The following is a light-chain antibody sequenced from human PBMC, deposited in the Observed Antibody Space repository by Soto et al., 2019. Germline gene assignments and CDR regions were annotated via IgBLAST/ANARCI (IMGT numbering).Light chain of an antibody. CDR3: RQYGGPALWT. J-gene: IGKJ1*01. V-gene: IGKV3-20*01. CDR2: ETS. Sequence: IVLTQSPGSLSLSPGDRATLSCRASQSVYSDYVAWYQKNPGQAPKILIYETSTRATGIPDRFRGSGYGTDFTSSISRLQRDDFGVYYRRQYGGPALWTCGQGTKVDMK. CDR1: QSVYSDY.